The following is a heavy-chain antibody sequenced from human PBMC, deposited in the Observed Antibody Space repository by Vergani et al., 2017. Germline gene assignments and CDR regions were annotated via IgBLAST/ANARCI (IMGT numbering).Heavy chain of an antibody. CDR3: ARDGGGYSSSSLFDY. CDR2: ISYDGSNK. CDR1: GFTFSSYA. Sequence: QVQLVESGGGVVQPGRSLRLSCAASGFTFSSYAMHWVRQAPGKGLEWVAVISYDGSNKYYADSVKGRFTISRDNSKNTLYLQMNSLRAEDTAVYYCARDGGGYSSSSLFDYWGQGTLVTVSS. V-gene: IGHV3-30-3*01. J-gene: IGHJ4*02. D-gene: IGHD6-6*01.